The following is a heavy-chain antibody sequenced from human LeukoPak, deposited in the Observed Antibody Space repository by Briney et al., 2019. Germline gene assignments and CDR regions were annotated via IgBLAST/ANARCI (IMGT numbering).Heavy chain of an antibody. D-gene: IGHD1-26*01. V-gene: IGHV3-48*01. CDR1: GFTFSNYN. J-gene: IGHJ6*03. CDR3: ARDPYSGSYGNYYYYFMDV. Sequence: GGSLRLSCAASGFTFSNYNMNWVRQAPGKGLEWVAYITLSRTTIYYADSVKGRFTISRDNAKNSLYLQMNSLRAEDTAVHYCARDPYSGSYGNYYYYFMDVWGKGTTVTISS. CDR2: ITLSRTTI.